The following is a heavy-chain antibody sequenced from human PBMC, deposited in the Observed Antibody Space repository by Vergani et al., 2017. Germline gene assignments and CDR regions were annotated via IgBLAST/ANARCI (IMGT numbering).Heavy chain of an antibody. D-gene: IGHD3-10*01. CDR3: ARGRGVYASGKRRFDP. Sequence: QVQLQQWGAGLLKPSETLYLTCAVYDGSFNDYYWSWIRQPPGKGLEWFGEIRHSGSTNYNPSLKSRVTISIDTSKNQFSLKLNSVTAADTAVYDWARGRGVYASGKRRFDPWGQGTLVTVSS. CDR2: IRHSGST. CDR1: DGSFNDYY. J-gene: IGHJ5*02. V-gene: IGHV4-34*01.